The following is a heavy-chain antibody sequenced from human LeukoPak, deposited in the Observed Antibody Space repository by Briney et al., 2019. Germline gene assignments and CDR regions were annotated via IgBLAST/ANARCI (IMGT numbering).Heavy chain of an antibody. CDR1: GFSVSSNY. J-gene: IGHJ4*02. Sequence: GGSLRLSCVASGFSVSSNYMSWVRQAPGKGLEWVSLLYSDGSTFYADSVKGRFTISRDNSKNTLYLQMNRLRAEDTAVYYCARDSSSFPNYFDYWGQGTLVAVSS. CDR3: ARDSSSFPNYFDY. CDR2: LYSDGST. V-gene: IGHV3-53*01. D-gene: IGHD2/OR15-2a*01.